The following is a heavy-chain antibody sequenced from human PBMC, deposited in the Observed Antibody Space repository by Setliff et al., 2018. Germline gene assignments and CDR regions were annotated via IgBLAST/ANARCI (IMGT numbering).Heavy chain of an antibody. Sequence: ASVKVSCKASGYTFTSYAMNWVRQAPGQGLEWMGWINTNTGNPTYAQGRVTMTTDTSTSTAYMELRSLRSDDTAVYYCARDPYSSSWYNWFDPWGQGTLVTVSS. J-gene: IGHJ5*02. CDR1: GYTFTSYA. D-gene: IGHD6-13*01. CDR3: ARDPYSSSWYNWFDP. CDR2: INTNTGNP. V-gene: IGHV1-18*01.